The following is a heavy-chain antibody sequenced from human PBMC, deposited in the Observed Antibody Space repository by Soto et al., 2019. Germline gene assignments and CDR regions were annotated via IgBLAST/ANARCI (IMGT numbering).Heavy chain of an antibody. CDR3: AARLAAGGFDP. Sequence: QMQLVQSGPEVKKPGTSVMVSCKASGFTFTSSAVQWVRQARGQRLEWIGWIVVGSGNTNYAQKFQERVTITRDMSTSTAYTELSSMRSEDTAVYYCAARLAAGGFDPWGQGTLVTVSS. V-gene: IGHV1-58*01. J-gene: IGHJ5*02. CDR2: IVVGSGNT. CDR1: GFTFTSSA. D-gene: IGHD6-13*01.